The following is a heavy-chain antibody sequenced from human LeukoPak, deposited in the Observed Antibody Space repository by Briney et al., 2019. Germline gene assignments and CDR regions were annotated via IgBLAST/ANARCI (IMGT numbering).Heavy chain of an antibody. CDR2: LSGDGGTT. V-gene: IGHV3-23*01. CDR3: AKDQVGGTADYFDY. CDR1: GFTFASYA. J-gene: IGHJ4*02. Sequence: PGGSLRLSCAASGFTFASYAMSSVRQAPGKGLEWVSSLSGDGGTTYYAASVKGRFTISRDNSKNTLYLQMNSLRADDTAVYYCAKDQVGGTADYFDYWGQGTLVTVSS. D-gene: IGHD1-26*01.